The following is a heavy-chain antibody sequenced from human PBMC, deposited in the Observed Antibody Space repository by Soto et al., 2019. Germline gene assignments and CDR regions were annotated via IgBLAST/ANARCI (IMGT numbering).Heavy chain of an antibody. J-gene: IGHJ3*02. CDR3: AREAAYYYDSSGPGQTEQAFDI. D-gene: IGHD3-22*01. Sequence: SETLSLTCTVSGGSISSGDYYWSWIRQPPXKGLEWIGYIYYSGSTYYNPSLKSRVTISVDTSKNQFSLKLSSVTAADTAVYYCAREAAYYYDSSGPGQTEQAFDIWGQGTMVTVSS. V-gene: IGHV4-30-4*01. CDR1: GGSISSGDYY. CDR2: IYYSGST.